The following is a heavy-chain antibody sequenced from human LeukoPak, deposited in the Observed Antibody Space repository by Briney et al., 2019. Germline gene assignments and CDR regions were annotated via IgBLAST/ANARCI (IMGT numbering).Heavy chain of an antibody. CDR3: ARVRFWSGYYTGADY. J-gene: IGHJ4*02. CDR1: GGSFSGYY. Sequence: SETLSLTCAVYGGSFSGYYWSWIRQPPGKGLEWIGEINHSGSTNYNPSLKSRVTISVDTSKNQFSLKLSSVTAADTAVYYCARVRFWSGYYTGADYWGQGTLVTVSS. V-gene: IGHV4-34*01. CDR2: INHSGST. D-gene: IGHD3-3*01.